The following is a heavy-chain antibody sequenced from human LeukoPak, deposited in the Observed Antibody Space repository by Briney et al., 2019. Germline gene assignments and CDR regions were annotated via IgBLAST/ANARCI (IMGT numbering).Heavy chain of an antibody. V-gene: IGHV3-72*01. CDR2: IRNKANSYTT. Sequence: GGSLRLSCAASGFTFSDHYMDWVRQAPGKGLEWVGRIRNKANSYTTQYAASVKGRFLISREESKNSLYLQMNSLKTEDTAVYYCVRGRLDTAGFDYWGQGTLVTVSS. D-gene: IGHD5-18*01. J-gene: IGHJ4*02. CDR1: GFTFSDHY. CDR3: VRGRLDTAGFDY.